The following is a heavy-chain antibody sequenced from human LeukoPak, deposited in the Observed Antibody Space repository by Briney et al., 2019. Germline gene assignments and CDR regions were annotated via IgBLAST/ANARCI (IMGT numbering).Heavy chain of an antibody. D-gene: IGHD3-10*01. J-gene: IGHJ4*02. Sequence: SETLSLTCTVSGGSIGSYYWSWIRQPPGKELEWIGYIYYSGTTNYNPSLKSRVTISVDTSKNQFSLKLSSVTAADTAVYYCARRRLMVRGAFLDYWGQGTLVTVSS. CDR2: IYYSGTT. V-gene: IGHV4-59*12. CDR1: GGSIGSYY. CDR3: ARRRLMVRGAFLDY.